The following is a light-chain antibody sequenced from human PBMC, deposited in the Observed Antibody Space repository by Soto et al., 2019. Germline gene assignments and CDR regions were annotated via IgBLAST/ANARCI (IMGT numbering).Light chain of an antibody. J-gene: IGLJ3*02. Sequence: QLLLTQSPSASASLGASVKLTCTLSSGHNSYAIAWHQQQPEKGPRYLMKINSDGSHSKGDGIPDRFSGSSSGAERHLFISSLQSEDEADYYCQTWGTGIRVFGGGTKVTVL. V-gene: IGLV4-69*01. CDR2: INSDGSH. CDR3: QTWGTGIRV. CDR1: SGHNSYA.